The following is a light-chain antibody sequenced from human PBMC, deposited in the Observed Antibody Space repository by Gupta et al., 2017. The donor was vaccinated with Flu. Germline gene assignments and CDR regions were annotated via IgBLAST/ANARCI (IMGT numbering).Light chain of an antibody. CDR1: QSLLHSNGYNY. CDR3: RRALQTPYT. V-gene: IGKV2-28*01. J-gene: IGKJ2*01. CDR2: LGS. Sequence: DIVMTQSPLSLPVTPGEPASISCRSSQSLLHSNGYNYLDWYLQNPGQSPQLLIYLGSNRASGVPDRFSGSGSGTDFTLKISRVDAEDVRVYYCRRALQTPYTFGQGTKLEIK.